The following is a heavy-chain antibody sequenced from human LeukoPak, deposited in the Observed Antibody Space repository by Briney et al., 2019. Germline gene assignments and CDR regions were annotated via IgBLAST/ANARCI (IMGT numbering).Heavy chain of an antibody. Sequence: GGSLRLSCAASGFTFSTYAMSWVRQAPGKGLEWVSHISGSSTNTYYADSVKGRFTISRDNSKNTLYLQMNSLRAEDTAMYYCAREGQYYYDSSAYYGLDYWGQGTLVTVSS. CDR2: ISGSSTNT. J-gene: IGHJ4*02. D-gene: IGHD3-22*01. V-gene: IGHV3-23*01. CDR1: GFTFSTYA. CDR3: AREGQYYYDSSAYYGLDY.